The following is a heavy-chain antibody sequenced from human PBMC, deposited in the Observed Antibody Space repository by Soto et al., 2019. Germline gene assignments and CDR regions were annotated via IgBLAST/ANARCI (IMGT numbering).Heavy chain of an antibody. J-gene: IGHJ6*03. V-gene: IGHV4-39*01. D-gene: IGHD3-9*01. CDR2: IYYSGST. Sequence: PSETLSLTXTVSGGSISSSTYYWGWIRQPPGKGLEWIVSIYYSGSTFYNPSLKSRVTISVDTSKNQFSLSLSSVTAADMAVYYCAALTGYYYYYMDVWGKGTTVTVSS. CDR1: GGSISSSTYY. CDR3: AALTGYYYYYMDV.